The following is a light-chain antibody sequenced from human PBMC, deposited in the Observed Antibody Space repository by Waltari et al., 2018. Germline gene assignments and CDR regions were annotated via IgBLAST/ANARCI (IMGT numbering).Light chain of an antibody. CDR1: QSVSTY. CDR3: QQRSNWPPN. V-gene: IGKV3-11*01. J-gene: IGKJ5*01. CDR2: DAS. Sequence: EIVLTQSPATLSLSPGETATLSCRASQSVSTYLAWYQQKPGQAPRLLIYDASNRATGIPARFSGSGSGTDFTLTISSLEPEDSAVYYCQQRSNWPPNFGQGTRLEIK.